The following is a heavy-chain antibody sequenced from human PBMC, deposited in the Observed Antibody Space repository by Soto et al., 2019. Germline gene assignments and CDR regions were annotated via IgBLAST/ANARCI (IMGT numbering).Heavy chain of an antibody. D-gene: IGHD1-26*01. CDR2: IIPIFGTA. Sequence: QVQLVQSGAEVKKPGSSVKVSCKASGGTFSSYSINWVRQAPGQGLEWMGEIIPIFGTANYAQKFQVRVTMTADESTSTAYMELSSLRSEDTAVYYCARDGGRHSGGIDYWGQGTLVTVSS. V-gene: IGHV1-69*01. J-gene: IGHJ4*02. CDR3: ARDGGRHSGGIDY. CDR1: GGTFSSYS.